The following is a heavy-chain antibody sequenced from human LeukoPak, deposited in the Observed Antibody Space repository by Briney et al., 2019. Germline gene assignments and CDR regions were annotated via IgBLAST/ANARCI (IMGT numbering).Heavy chain of an antibody. Sequence: SETLSLTCTVSGXSISSYYWSWIRQPPGKGLEWIGYIYYSGSTKYNPSLRSRVTISADTSKNQFSLKLSSVTAADTAVYYCARHLRGEQQLSGFDYWGQGTPVTVSS. V-gene: IGHV4-59*08. J-gene: IGHJ4*02. CDR1: GXSISSYY. CDR2: IYYSGST. CDR3: ARHLRGEQQLSGFDY. D-gene: IGHD6-13*01.